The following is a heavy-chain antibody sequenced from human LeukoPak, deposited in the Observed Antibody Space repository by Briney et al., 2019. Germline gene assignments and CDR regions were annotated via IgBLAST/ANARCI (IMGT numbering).Heavy chain of an antibody. Sequence: SETLSLTCTVSGGSISSSSYYWGWIRQPPGKGLEWIGSIYYSGSTYYNPSLKSRVTTSVDTSKKQFSLKLSSVTAADTAVYYCARVLVWVGERYYMDVWGKGTTVTISS. D-gene: IGHD3-10*01. J-gene: IGHJ6*03. V-gene: IGHV4-39*01. CDR1: GGSISSSSYY. CDR2: IYYSGST. CDR3: ARVLVWVGERYYMDV.